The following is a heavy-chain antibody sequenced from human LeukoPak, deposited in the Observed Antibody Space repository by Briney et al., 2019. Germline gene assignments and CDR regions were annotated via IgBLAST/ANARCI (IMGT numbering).Heavy chain of an antibody. CDR2: ITPIFGTA. Sequence: SVKVSCKASVGTFSSYAISWVRQAPGQGREWMGGITPIFGTANYAQKFQGRVTITADKSTSTAYMELSSLRSEDTAVYYCARDQGVPAAMRACWFDPWGQGTLVTVSS. V-gene: IGHV1-69*06. D-gene: IGHD2-2*01. CDR1: VGTFSSYA. J-gene: IGHJ5*02. CDR3: ARDQGVPAAMRACWFDP.